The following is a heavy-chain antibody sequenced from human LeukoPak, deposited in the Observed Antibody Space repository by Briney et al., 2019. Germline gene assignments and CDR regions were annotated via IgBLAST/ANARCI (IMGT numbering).Heavy chain of an antibody. Sequence: GRSLRLSCAASGFTFDDYGIHWVRQAPGKGLEWVSGIDWNSGALGYADSVKGRFTISRDNAKNSLYLQMNSLRAEDTALYYCVKDRAANLYGSGAFESWGQGTLSPSPQ. CDR1: GFTFDDYG. J-gene: IGHJ4*02. V-gene: IGHV3-9*01. CDR2: IDWNSGAL. D-gene: IGHD3-10*01. CDR3: VKDRAANLYGSGAFES.